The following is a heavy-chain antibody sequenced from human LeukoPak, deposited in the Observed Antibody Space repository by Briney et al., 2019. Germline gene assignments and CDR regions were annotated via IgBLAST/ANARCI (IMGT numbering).Heavy chain of an antibody. J-gene: IGHJ4*02. Sequence: KTSETLSLTCTVSGDSISTHYWTWIRQPPGKGLEWIGYIYYSGSANYNPSLKSRVTISLDTSKSQFSLKLSSVTAADTAVYYCARDQGYTYGGGYYFDYWGQGTLVTVSA. CDR2: IYYSGSA. CDR1: GDSISTHY. CDR3: ARDQGYTYGGGYYFDY. D-gene: IGHD5-18*01. V-gene: IGHV4-59*11.